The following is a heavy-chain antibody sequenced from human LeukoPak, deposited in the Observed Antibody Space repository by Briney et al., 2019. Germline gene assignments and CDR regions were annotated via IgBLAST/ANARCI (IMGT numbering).Heavy chain of an antibody. CDR3: AKGKAYNNLDWFDP. V-gene: IGHV3-23*01. J-gene: IGHJ5*02. D-gene: IGHD4-11*01. CDR2: ISSGGGRT. Sequence: GGSLRLSCAASGFTFSSYAMSWVRQAPGKGLEWVSEISSGGGRTYYADSVKGRFTISRDNSKNTLYLQMNSLRAEDTAVYYCAKGKAYNNLDWFDPWGQGTLVTLSS. CDR1: GFTFSSYA.